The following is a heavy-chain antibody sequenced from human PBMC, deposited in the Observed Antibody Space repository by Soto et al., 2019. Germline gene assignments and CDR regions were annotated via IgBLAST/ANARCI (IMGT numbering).Heavy chain of an antibody. Sequence: AGGSLRLSCAASGFTVSDSYLSWVRQAPGKGLEWVSGVYSGGTTYTADSVQGRFTISRDNPKNTLHLQMNSLRAEDTAVYYCVRGRWYGMDVWGQGTTVTVSS. V-gene: IGHV3-53*01. CDR3: VRGRWYGMDV. D-gene: IGHD2-15*01. J-gene: IGHJ6*02. CDR1: GFTVSDSY. CDR2: VYSGGTT.